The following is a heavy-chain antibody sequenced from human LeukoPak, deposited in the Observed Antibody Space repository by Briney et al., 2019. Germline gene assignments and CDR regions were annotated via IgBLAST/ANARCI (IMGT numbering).Heavy chain of an antibody. Sequence: GRSLRLSCAASGFTFSSYGMHWVRQAPGKGLEWVAVIWYDGSDNYYADSVKGRFTISRDDSKNTVYLQMDSLRAEDTAVYYCARESAPRYYGDFDYWGQGTLVTVSS. CDR3: ARESAPRYYGDFDY. V-gene: IGHV3-33*01. J-gene: IGHJ4*02. D-gene: IGHD4-17*01. CDR2: IWYDGSDN. CDR1: GFTFSSYG.